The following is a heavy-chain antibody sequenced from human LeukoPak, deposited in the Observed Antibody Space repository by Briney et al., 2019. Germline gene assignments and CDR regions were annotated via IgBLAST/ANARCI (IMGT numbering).Heavy chain of an antibody. CDR2: ISGSGGST. V-gene: IGHV3-23*01. CDR3: AKSSRRYYDSSGYSIDY. J-gene: IGHJ4*02. CDR1: GFTFSSYA. Sequence: PGGSLRVSCAASGFTFSSYAMSWVRQAPGKGLEWVSAISGSGGSTYYADSVKGRFTISRDNSKNTLYLQMNSLRAEDTAVYYCAKSSRRYYDSSGYSIDYWGQGTLVTVSS. D-gene: IGHD3-22*01.